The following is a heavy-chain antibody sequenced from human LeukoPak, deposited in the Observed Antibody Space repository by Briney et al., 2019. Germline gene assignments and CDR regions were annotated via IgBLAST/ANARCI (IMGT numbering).Heavy chain of an antibody. CDR1: GYTFTSYY. D-gene: IGHD2-8*01. V-gene: IGHV1-46*01. CDR2: INPSGGST. CDR3: ARELYCTDGVCYTGFDY. J-gene: IGHJ4*02. Sequence: ASVKVSCKASGYTFTSYYMHWVRQAPGQGLEWMGIINPSGGSTSYAQKFQGRVTMTRDTSTSTAYMELRSLRSDDTAVYYCARELYCTDGVCYTGFDYWGQGTLVTVSS.